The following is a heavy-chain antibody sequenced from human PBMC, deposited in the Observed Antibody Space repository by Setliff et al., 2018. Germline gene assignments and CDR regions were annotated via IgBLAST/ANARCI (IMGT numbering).Heavy chain of an antibody. CDR1: GFNLHVYT. Sequence: GGSLRLSCVASGFNLHVYTMEWVRQAPGKGLDWVSSISSNSNYIYTADSLKGRLTVSRDNAKNSLSLRMNSLRVEDTALYYCVKDMAGSYFDGRFDYWGPGTLVTVSS. CDR3: VKDMAGSYFDGRFDY. V-gene: IGHV3-21*04. CDR2: ISSNSNYI. D-gene: IGHD1-26*01. J-gene: IGHJ4*02.